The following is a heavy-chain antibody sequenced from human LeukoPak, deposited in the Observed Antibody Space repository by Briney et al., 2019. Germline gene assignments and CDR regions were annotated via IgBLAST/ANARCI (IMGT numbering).Heavy chain of an antibody. Sequence: GESLTLSCTVSGYNFTNYWIGWVRQMPGKGLEWMGIIYPGESDTRYSPSVQGQVTISADKPISTAYLQWRSLKASDTAMYYCARRGYCSTTTCYRPFDYWGQGTLVTVSS. CDR1: GYNFTNYW. J-gene: IGHJ4*02. CDR2: IYPGESDT. V-gene: IGHV5-51*01. D-gene: IGHD2-2*01. CDR3: ARRGYCSTTTCYRPFDY.